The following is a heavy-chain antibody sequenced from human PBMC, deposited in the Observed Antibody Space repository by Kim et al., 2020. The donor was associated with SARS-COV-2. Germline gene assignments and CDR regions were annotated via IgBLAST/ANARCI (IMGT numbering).Heavy chain of an antibody. Sequence: YNPSLKRRVTIAVDTSKNQFSLKLSSVTAADTAVYYCARLRVSSSSPFDYWGQGTLVTVSS. D-gene: IGHD6-6*01. CDR3: ARLRVSSSSPFDY. J-gene: IGHJ4*02. V-gene: IGHV4-39*01.